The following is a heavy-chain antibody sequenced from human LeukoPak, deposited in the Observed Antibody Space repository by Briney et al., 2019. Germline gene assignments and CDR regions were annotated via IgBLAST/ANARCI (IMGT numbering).Heavy chain of an antibody. Sequence: GGSLRLSCAASGFTFSSYAMSWVRQAPGKGLEWVSGISGSGGSTYYADSVKGRFTVSRDNTKNTLYLQMNSLRAEDTAVYYCAKDRHAPGRYCSSTSCFPFDSWGQGTLVTVSS. CDR3: AKDRHAPGRYCSSTSCFPFDS. CDR2: ISGSGGST. CDR1: GFTFSSYA. J-gene: IGHJ5*01. D-gene: IGHD2-2*01. V-gene: IGHV3-23*01.